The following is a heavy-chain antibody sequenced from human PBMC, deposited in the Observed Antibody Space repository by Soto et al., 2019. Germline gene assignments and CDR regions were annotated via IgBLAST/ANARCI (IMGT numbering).Heavy chain of an antibody. CDR1: GGSISSGGYY. J-gene: IGHJ4*02. CDR2: IYYSGST. CDR3: ASGSQTSPYYFDY. V-gene: IGHV4-31*03. Sequence: SETLSLTCTVSGGSISSGGYYWSWIRQHPGKGLEWIGYIYYSGSTYYNPSLKSRVTISVDPSKNQFSLKLSSVTAADTAVYYCASGSQTSPYYFDYWGQGTLVTVSS. D-gene: IGHD3-10*01.